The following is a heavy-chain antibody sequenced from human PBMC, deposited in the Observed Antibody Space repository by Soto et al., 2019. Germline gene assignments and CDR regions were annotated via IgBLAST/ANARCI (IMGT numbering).Heavy chain of an antibody. CDR2: ILNDGSED. CDR1: GFTFSNYG. Sequence: QMQLVESGGGVVQPGRSLRLSCAASGFTFSNYGMHWVRQAPGKGLEWVSLILNDGSEDFYRDSVKGRFTISRDNSRKSRYLQMHRLRDDDTALYYCVRDDDFGPNALDLWGQGTMVSVSS. CDR3: VRDDDFGPNALDL. J-gene: IGHJ3*01. D-gene: IGHD1-1*01. V-gene: IGHV3-33*01.